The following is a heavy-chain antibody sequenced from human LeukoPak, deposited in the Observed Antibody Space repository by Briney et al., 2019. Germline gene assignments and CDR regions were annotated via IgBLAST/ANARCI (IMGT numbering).Heavy chain of an antibody. Sequence: GGSLRLSCTGSGFNFSAHPMTWVRQVPGKGLEWISSVSGGGTDTYYADSVKGRFIVSSDDSKSTIYLVMKGLTVEDTATYFCARDQWFDGFDLWGQGTLATVSS. D-gene: IGHD3-22*01. CDR3: ARDQWFDGFDL. V-gene: IGHV3-23*01. CDR1: GFNFSAHP. CDR2: VSGGGTDT. J-gene: IGHJ4*02.